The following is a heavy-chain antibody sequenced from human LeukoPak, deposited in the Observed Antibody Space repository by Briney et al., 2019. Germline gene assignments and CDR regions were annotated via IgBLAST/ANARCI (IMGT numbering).Heavy chain of an antibody. CDR3: ARHYCSGGSCYFDY. Sequence: SETLSLTCTVSGGSISSSRYYWGWIRQPPGKGLEWIGSIYYSGSTYYNPSLKSRVTISVDTSKNQFSLKLSSVTAADTAVYYCARHYCSGGSCYFDYWGQGTLVTVSS. J-gene: IGHJ4*02. CDR2: IYYSGST. D-gene: IGHD2-15*01. CDR1: GGSISSSRYY. V-gene: IGHV4-39*07.